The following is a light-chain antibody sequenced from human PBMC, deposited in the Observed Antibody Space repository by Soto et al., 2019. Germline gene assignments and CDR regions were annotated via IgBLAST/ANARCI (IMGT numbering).Light chain of an antibody. V-gene: IGKV3-11*01. Sequence: EIVLTQSPATLSLSPGERAILSCRASQSVDSYLAWYQQKPGQAPRLLIYDASNRATGIPARFSGSGSETDFTLTISSLEPEDFAVYYCQQRRSWPITFGQGTRLEIK. CDR2: DAS. CDR1: QSVDSY. J-gene: IGKJ5*01. CDR3: QQRRSWPIT.